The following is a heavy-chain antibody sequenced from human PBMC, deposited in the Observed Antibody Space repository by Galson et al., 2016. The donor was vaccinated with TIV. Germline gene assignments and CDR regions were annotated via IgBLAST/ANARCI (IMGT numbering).Heavy chain of an antibody. CDR2: IYDDGKK. CDR1: GLIVTDNS. CDR3: ARDRRHCGNECFLRYYYGMDV. V-gene: IGHV3-66*02. Sequence: SLRLSCAASGLIVTDNSMTWVRRAPGKGLEWVALIYDDGKKMYADSVQGRFTISRDSSKNVLYLQMTRLRGEDTAVYFCARDRRHCGNECFLRYYYGMDVWGQGTTVTVSS. D-gene: IGHD2-21*01. J-gene: IGHJ6*02.